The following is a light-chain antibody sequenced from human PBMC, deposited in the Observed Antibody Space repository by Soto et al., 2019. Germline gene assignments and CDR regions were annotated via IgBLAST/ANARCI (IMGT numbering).Light chain of an antibody. CDR3: TSYTSSSTPV. V-gene: IGLV2-14*01. CDR2: EVS. CDR1: SSDVGGYNY. Sequence: QSALTQPASVSGSPGQAITISRTGTSSDVGGYNYVSWYQQHPGKAPKLMIYEVSNRPSGVSDRFSGSKSGNTASLTISGLQAEDEADYYCTSYTSSSTPVFGTGTKGTVL. J-gene: IGLJ1*01.